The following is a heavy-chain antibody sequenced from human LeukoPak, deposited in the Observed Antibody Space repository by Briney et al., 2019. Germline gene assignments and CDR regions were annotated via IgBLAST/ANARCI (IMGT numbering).Heavy chain of an antibody. Sequence: GASVKVSCKASGYTFTSYDINWVRQASGQGLEWMGWLNPSSGSTGYGQKFQDRVTITRNISIGTVYMELSSLRSEDTAVYYCARGNTQYSSSSRPFEYWGQGTLVTVSS. CDR3: ARGNTQYSSSSRPFEY. CDR2: LNPSSGST. CDR1: GYTFTSYD. J-gene: IGHJ4*02. V-gene: IGHV1-8*03. D-gene: IGHD6-6*01.